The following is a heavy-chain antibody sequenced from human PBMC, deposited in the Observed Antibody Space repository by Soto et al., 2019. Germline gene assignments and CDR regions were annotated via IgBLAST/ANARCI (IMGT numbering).Heavy chain of an antibody. Sequence: GASVKVSCKASGYTFTSYYMHWVRQAPGQGLEWMGIINPSGGSTSYAQKFQGRVTMTRDTSTSTVYMELSSLKTEDTAVYYCTRVKLLGFGVDPRTNERASDYWGQGTLVTVSS. J-gene: IGHJ4*02. V-gene: IGHV1-46*01. CDR2: INPSGGST. CDR1: GYTFTSYY. CDR3: TRVKLLGFGVDPRTNERASDY. D-gene: IGHD3-10*01.